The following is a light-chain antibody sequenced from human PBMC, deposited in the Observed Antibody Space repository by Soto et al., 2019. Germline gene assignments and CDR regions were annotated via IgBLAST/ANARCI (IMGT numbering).Light chain of an antibody. CDR1: QSVLYSSNNKNY. V-gene: IGKV4-1*01. CDR3: QRYESTPPT. Sequence: DIVMTQSPDSLAVSLGERATINCKSSQSVLYSSNNKNYLAWYQQRPGQPPKLLIYWASTRESGVPDRFSGSGSGTDFTLTITSLQAEDVAVYHCQRYESTPPTFGRGTKLEIK. CDR2: WAS. J-gene: IGKJ2*01.